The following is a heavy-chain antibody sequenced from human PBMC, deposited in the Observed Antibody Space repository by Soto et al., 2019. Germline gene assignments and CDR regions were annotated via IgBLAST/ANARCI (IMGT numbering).Heavy chain of an antibody. D-gene: IGHD1-1*01. J-gene: IGHJ4*02. CDR3: ARDYSGSRPFDC. CDR1: GFTFSDYY. CDR2: ITTSGGTT. V-gene: IGHV3-11*01. Sequence: GGSLRLSCAASGFTFSDYYMSWMRQAPGKGLEWVSYITTSGGTTYYADSVKGRFTISRDNAKNSLYLQMNSLRAEDTAVYYCARDYSGSRPFDCWGQGTLVTVSS.